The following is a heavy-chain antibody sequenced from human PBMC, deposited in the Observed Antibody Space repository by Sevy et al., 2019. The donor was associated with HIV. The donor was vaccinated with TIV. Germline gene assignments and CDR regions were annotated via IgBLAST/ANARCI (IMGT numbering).Heavy chain of an antibody. V-gene: IGHV3-30*14. CDR2: ISFDGGNK. J-gene: IGHJ6*02. CDR1: GFSLSDYA. Sequence: GGSLRLSCAASGFSLSDYAIHWARQGPVKGLEWLTVISFDGGNKYYADSVKGRFTISRENSKNTLYLQMNSLRAEDTAVYYCARTHYYYGMDVWGQGTTVTVSS. CDR3: ARTHYYYGMDV.